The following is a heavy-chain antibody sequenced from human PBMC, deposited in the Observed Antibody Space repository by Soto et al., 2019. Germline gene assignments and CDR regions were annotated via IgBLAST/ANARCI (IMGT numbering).Heavy chain of an antibody. V-gene: IGHV4-31*03. J-gene: IGHJ4*02. CDR1: GDSISRGGYY. Sequence: QVQLQESGPGLVKPSQTLSLTCTVSGDSISRGGYYWSWIRQHPGKGLEWIGYIYYTGSTYYNPSLKSRVTISVDTSKNQFSLKVSSVTAADTAVYYCARDPAGRGDYFDYWGQGTLVTVSS. D-gene: IGHD3-10*01. CDR2: IYYTGST. CDR3: ARDPAGRGDYFDY.